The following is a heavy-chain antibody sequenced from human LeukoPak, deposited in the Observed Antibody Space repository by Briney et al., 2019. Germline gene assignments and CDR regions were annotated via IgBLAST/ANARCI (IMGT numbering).Heavy chain of an antibody. J-gene: IGHJ5*02. CDR1: GYTFTAYY. Sequence: ASVNVSCKASGYTFTAYYMHWVRQAPGQGLEWMGWINPNSGGTNYAQRFQGRVTLTTDTSISTAYMELSRLRSDDTAVYYCARGRVGANNWFDPWGQGSLVTVSS. V-gene: IGHV1-2*02. CDR3: ARGRVGANNWFDP. CDR2: INPNSGGT. D-gene: IGHD1-26*01.